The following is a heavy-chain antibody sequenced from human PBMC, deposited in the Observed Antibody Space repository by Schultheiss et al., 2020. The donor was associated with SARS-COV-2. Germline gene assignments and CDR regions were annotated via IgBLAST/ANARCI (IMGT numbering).Heavy chain of an antibody. CDR2: ISYDGSNK. J-gene: IGHJ4*02. V-gene: IGHV3-30*03. CDR3: ARGGEIPSSLAAADDLYFDY. D-gene: IGHD6-13*01. Sequence: GGSLRLSCAASGFTFSSYGMHWVRQAPGKGLEWVAVISYDGSNKYYADSVKGRFTISRENAKNSLHLQMNSLRAGDTAVYYCARGGEIPSSLAAADDLYFDYWGQGTLVTVSS. CDR1: GFTFSSYG.